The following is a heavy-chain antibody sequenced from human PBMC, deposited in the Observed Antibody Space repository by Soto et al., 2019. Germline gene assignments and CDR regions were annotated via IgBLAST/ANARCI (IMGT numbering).Heavy chain of an antibody. V-gene: IGHV4-4*02. D-gene: IGHD3-9*01. CDR3: ARDGLRYFDWLPRDYYGMDV. CDR2: IYHSGST. Sequence: SETLSLTCAVSGGSISSSNWWSWVRQPPGKGLEWIGEIYHSGSTNYNPSLKSRVTISVDKSKNQFSPKLSSVTAADTAVYYCARDGLRYFDWLPRDYYGMDVWGQGTTVTVSS. CDR1: GGSISSSNW. J-gene: IGHJ6*02.